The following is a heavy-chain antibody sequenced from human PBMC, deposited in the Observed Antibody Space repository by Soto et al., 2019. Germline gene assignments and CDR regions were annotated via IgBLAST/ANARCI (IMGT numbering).Heavy chain of an antibody. J-gene: IGHJ4*02. CDR1: GYACTSYA. Sequence: QVQRVQCGAEVKKPGASVKVSCKASGYACTSYAISWVRQAPGQGLEWMGWISAYNGNTKYAQKLQGRVTMTTDTTTSSAYMELRSLRSDDTAVYYCARDSPPVDYWGQGTLVTVSS. CDR2: ISAYNGNT. CDR3: ARDSPPVDY. V-gene: IGHV1-18*01.